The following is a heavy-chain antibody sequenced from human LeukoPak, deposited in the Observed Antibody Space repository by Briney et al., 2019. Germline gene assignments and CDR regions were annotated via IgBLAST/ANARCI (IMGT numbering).Heavy chain of an antibody. CDR3: ARDRFEDYGDTELGY. CDR2: IKQDGSAK. V-gene: IGHV3-7*01. D-gene: IGHD4-17*01. CDR1: GFTVSRYW. Sequence: GGSLRLSCAASGFTVSRYWMSWVRQAPGKGLEWVANIKQDGSAKYYVDSVKGRFTISRDNAKNSLYLLMNSLRVEDTAVYYCARDRFEDYGDTELGYWGQGALVTVSS. J-gene: IGHJ4*02.